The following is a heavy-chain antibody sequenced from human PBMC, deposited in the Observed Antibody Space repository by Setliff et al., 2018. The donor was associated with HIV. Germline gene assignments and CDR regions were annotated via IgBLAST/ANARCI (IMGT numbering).Heavy chain of an antibody. J-gene: IGHJ4*02. CDR1: GGSFSDYY. Sequence: SETLSLTCAVYGGSFSDYYWSWIRQPPGKGLEWIGEINHSGSTNYNPSLKSRVTISLDTSKNQFSLKLSSVTAADTAVYYCARELLRSWDGSENSYKPYYFDYWGQGTLVTVSS. V-gene: IGHV4-34*01. CDR3: ARELLRSWDGSENSYKPYYFDY. CDR2: INHSGST. D-gene: IGHD3-10*01.